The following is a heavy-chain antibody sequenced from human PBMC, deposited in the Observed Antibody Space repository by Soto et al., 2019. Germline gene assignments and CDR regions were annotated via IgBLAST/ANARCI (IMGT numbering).Heavy chain of an antibody. D-gene: IGHD6-13*01. CDR3: ARGRVRIAAAGKDFDY. CDR1: GGSFSGYY. V-gene: IGHV4-34*01. Sequence: SETLSLTCAVYGGSFSGYYWSWIRQPPGKGLEWIGEINHSGSTNYNPSLKSRVTISVDTSKNQFSLKLSSVTAADTAVYYCARGRVRIAAAGKDFDYWGQGTLVTSPQ. CDR2: INHSGST. J-gene: IGHJ4*02.